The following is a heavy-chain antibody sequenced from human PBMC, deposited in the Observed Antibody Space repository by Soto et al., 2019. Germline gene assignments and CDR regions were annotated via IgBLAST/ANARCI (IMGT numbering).Heavy chain of an antibody. J-gene: IGHJ4*02. CDR1: GFTFSDHS. Sequence: EVQLVESGGGLVQPGGSLRLSCAASGFTFSDHSMDWVRQAPGKGLEWVGRTRNKANSYTTEYAASVKGRFTISRDDSRNSLYLQMNSLKTEDTAVYYCTRLSDYWGQGTLVTVSS. CDR3: TRLSDY. V-gene: IGHV3-72*01. CDR2: TRNKANSYTT.